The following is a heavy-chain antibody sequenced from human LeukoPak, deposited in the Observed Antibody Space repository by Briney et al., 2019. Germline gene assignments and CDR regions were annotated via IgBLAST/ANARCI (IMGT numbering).Heavy chain of an antibody. Sequence: TSETLSLTCTVSGGSISSSSYYWGWIRQPPGKGLEWIGSISSSGSTYYNPSLKSRVIISVDTSKNQFSLKLSSVTAADTAVYYCASARELPSLDPTGDYWGQGTLVTVSS. CDR2: ISSSGST. CDR3: ASARELPSLDPTGDY. J-gene: IGHJ4*02. CDR1: GGSISSSSYY. D-gene: IGHD5-24*01. V-gene: IGHV4-39*07.